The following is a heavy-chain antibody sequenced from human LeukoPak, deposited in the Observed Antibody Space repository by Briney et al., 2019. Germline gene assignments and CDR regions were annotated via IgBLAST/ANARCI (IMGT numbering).Heavy chain of an antibody. CDR2: IYYSGST. CDR1: GGSISEYY. CDR3: ARHPELVGETRFDY. V-gene: IGHV4-59*08. J-gene: IGHJ4*02. Sequence: SETLSLTCTVSGGSISEYYWSWIRQPPGKGLEWIGYIYYSGSTNYNPSLKSRVTISVDTSKNQFSLKLSSVTAADTAVYYCARHPELVGETRFDYWGQGTLVTVSS. D-gene: IGHD1-26*01.